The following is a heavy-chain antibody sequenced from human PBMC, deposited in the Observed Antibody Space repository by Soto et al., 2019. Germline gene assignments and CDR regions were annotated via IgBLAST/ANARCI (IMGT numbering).Heavy chain of an antibody. V-gene: IGHV4-4*02. CDR3: ASHSGFGPLRIRRSGRDIDY. J-gene: IGHJ4*02. CDR1: GGSISSSNW. D-gene: IGHD6-19*01. CDR2: IYHSGST. Sequence: PSETLSLTCAVSGGSISSSNWWSWVRQPPGKGLEWIGEIYHSGSTNYNPSLKSRVTISVDKSKNQFSLKLSSVTAADTAVYYCASHSGFGPLRIRRSGRDIDYWGQGTLVTVSS.